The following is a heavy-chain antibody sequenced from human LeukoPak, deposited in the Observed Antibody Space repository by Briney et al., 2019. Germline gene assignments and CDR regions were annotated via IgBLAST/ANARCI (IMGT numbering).Heavy chain of an antibody. V-gene: IGHV4-39*01. Sequence: ASETLSLTCTVSGGSISSSRYYWGWIRQPPGKGLEWIGSIYYSGSTYYNPSLKSRVTISVDTSKNQFSLKLSSVTAADTAVYYCARVRSSGPSLLSAFDIWGQGTMVTVSS. J-gene: IGHJ3*02. CDR1: GGSISSSRYY. CDR3: ARVRSSGPSLLSAFDI. CDR2: IYYSGST. D-gene: IGHD6-19*01.